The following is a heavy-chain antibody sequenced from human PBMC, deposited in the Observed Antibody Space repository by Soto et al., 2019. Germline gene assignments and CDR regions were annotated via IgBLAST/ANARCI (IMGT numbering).Heavy chain of an antibody. D-gene: IGHD2-15*01. J-gene: IGHJ3*02. CDR2: IYWDDDK. CDR3: AQATEPGSFAFDI. Sequence: QITLKESGPTLVKSTQTLTLTCTFSGFSLRTSGVGVGWIRQPPGKALEWLALIYWDDDKRYSPSLKSRFTITKDTSKNQGVLTMTNMDTVDTATYYCAQATEPGSFAFDIWGQGAMVTVSS. CDR1: GFSLRTSGVG. V-gene: IGHV2-5*02.